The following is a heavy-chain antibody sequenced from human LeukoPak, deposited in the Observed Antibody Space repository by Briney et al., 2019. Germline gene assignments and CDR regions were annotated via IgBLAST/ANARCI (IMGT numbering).Heavy chain of an antibody. CDR1: GGTLSSGDYY. Sequence: SQTLSLTCTVSGGTLSSGDYYWSWIRRPPGKGLEWIGYIYYSGSTYYNPSLKIRVTISVDTSKNQFSLKLSSVTAADTAVYYCARYSGYGSSDYWGQGTLVTVSS. CDR2: IYYSGST. V-gene: IGHV4-30-4*08. CDR3: ARYSGYGSSDY. D-gene: IGHD5-12*01. J-gene: IGHJ4*02.